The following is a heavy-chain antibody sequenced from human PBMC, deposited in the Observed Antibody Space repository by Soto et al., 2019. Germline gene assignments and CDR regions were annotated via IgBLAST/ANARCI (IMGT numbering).Heavy chain of an antibody. J-gene: IGHJ4*02. Sequence: EVQLVESGGGLIQPGGSLRPSCAASGFTVSSNNMSWARQAPGKGLEWVSVIYSGGSTYYADSVKGRFTISRDNSKNTLYLQMNSLRAEDTAVYYCGFGRILYYWGQGTLVTVSS. CDR3: GFGRILYY. V-gene: IGHV3-53*01. CDR2: IYSGGST. D-gene: IGHD2-15*01. CDR1: GFTVSSNN.